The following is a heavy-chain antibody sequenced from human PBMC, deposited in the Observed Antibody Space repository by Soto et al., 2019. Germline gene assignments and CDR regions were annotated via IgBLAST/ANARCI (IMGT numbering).Heavy chain of an antibody. CDR3: ARGLIRQWLVHGDFDI. V-gene: IGHV3-30*03. D-gene: IGHD6-19*01. Sequence: LRLSCAASGFTFSRYGMHWVRQAPGKGLEWVAVISYDGSNKYYADSVKGRVTITRNTSISTAYMELSSLRSEDTAVYYCARGLIRQWLVHGDFDIWGQGTMVTVSS. J-gene: IGHJ3*02. CDR1: GFTFSRYG. CDR2: ISYDGSNK.